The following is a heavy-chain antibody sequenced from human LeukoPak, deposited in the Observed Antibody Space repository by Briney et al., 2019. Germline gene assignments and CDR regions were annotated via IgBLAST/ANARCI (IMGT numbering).Heavy chain of an antibody. CDR2: INHSGST. CDR1: GGSFSGYY. J-gene: IGHJ4*02. V-gene: IGHV4-34*01. Sequence: SETLSLTCAVYGGSFSGYYWSWIRQPPGKGLEWIGEINHSGSTNYNPSLKSRVTISVDTSKNQFSLKLSSVTAADTAVYYCARRPPLYYYDSSGYFSYWGQGTLVTVSS. CDR3: ARRPPLYYYDSSGYFSY. D-gene: IGHD3-22*01.